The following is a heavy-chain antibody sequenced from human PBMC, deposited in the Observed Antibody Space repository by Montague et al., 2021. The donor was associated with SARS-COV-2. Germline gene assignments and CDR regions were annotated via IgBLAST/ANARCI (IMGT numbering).Heavy chain of an antibody. V-gene: IGHV3-23*01. J-gene: IGHJ4*02. D-gene: IGHD2-2*01. Sequence: SLRLSCAASGFAFSDYAMSWVRQAPGKGLEWVSGISNSGGSYYADSVRGRFTMSSDNSKNTLYLQMNSLRAEDTAVYYCAKQGCSSTTCYANCWGLGTLVTVSS. CDR2: ISNSGGS. CDR3: AKQGCSSTTCYANC. CDR1: GFAFSDYA.